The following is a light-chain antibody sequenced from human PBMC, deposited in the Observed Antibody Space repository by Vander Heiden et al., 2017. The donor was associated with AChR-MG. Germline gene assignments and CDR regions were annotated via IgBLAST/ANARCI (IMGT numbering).Light chain of an antibody. Sequence: QSALTQPASVSGSPGQSITIPCTGTSGDVAAYNHISWYQQHPGRAPKLIISGVSMRPSGVSNRFSGSKSGNTASLTISGLQAEDEAHYYCSSYTISSTLVFGGGTKLTVL. CDR1: SGDVAAYNH. CDR3: SSYTISSTLV. V-gene: IGLV2-14*03. CDR2: GVS. J-gene: IGLJ3*02.